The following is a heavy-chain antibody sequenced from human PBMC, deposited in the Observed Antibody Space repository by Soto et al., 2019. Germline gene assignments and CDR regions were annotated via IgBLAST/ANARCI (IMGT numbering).Heavy chain of an antibody. CDR3: AREMSLSCSSTSCPNWFDP. CDR2: INPNSGGT. Sequence: GASVKVSCKASGYTFTSYGISWVRQAPGQGLEWMGWINPNSGGTNYAQKFQGWVTMTRDTSISTAYMELSRLRSDDTAVYYCAREMSLSCSSTSCPNWFDPWGQGTLVTVSS. CDR1: GYTFTSYG. V-gene: IGHV1-2*04. J-gene: IGHJ5*02. D-gene: IGHD2-2*01.